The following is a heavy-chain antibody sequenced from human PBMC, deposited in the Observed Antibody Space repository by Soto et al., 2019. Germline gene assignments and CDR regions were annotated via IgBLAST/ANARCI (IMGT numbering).Heavy chain of an antibody. CDR3: ATLPVPASRHIDFDY. J-gene: IGHJ4*02. D-gene: IGHD3-10*01. CDR1: GGAINTENYY. CDR2: IFHNGHA. V-gene: IGHV4-39*01. Sequence: SETLSLTCSVSGGAINTENYYFFCIRQCPGQGLEWIGSIFHNGHANYNPSLKGRVTISQDMSKNQFFLTLTSLTAADTAVYYCATLPVPASRHIDFDYWGQGALVTVSS.